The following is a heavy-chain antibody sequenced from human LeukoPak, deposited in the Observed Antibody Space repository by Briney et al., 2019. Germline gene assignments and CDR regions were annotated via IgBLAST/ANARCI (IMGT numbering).Heavy chain of an antibody. CDR3: ARSPPYDYGDYGGVDY. Sequence: SVKVSCKASGGTFSSYAISWVRQAPGQGLEWMGRIIPILGIANYAQKFQGRVTITADKSTSTAYMELSSLRSEDTAVYYCARSPPYDYGDYGGVDYWGQGTLVTVSS. J-gene: IGHJ4*02. V-gene: IGHV1-69*04. CDR2: IIPILGIA. CDR1: GGTFSSYA. D-gene: IGHD4-17*01.